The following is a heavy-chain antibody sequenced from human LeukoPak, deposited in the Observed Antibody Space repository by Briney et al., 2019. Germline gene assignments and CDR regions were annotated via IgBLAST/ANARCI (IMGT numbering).Heavy chain of an antibody. Sequence: GGSLRLSCAASGFSFSTTWMHWVRQAPGKGLEWVSVISWNSGSIGYADSVKGRFTISRDNAKNSLYLQMNSLRAEDMALYYCAKGGGSYLSSFDYWGQGTLVTVSS. CDR1: GFSFSTTW. J-gene: IGHJ4*02. V-gene: IGHV3-9*03. CDR3: AKGGGSYLSSFDY. D-gene: IGHD1-26*01. CDR2: ISWNSGSI.